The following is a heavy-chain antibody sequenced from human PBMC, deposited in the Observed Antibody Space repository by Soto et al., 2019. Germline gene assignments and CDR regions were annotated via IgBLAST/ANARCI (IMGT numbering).Heavy chain of an antibody. J-gene: IGHJ6*03. CDR1: GVSISTDDVY. D-gene: IGHD6-19*01. Sequence: QLQLQESGPGLVKPSETLSLTCTDSGVSISTDDVYWGWIRQPPGKGLEWIGTIYYSGSTSYNPSLKRRVTISVDTAKNRCSLRLSSVTAADTAVYYWARHRPQWPNYYSYYHRDVWGKGTTVTVSS. CDR2: IYYSGST. V-gene: IGHV4-39*01. CDR3: ARHRPQWPNYYSYYHRDV.